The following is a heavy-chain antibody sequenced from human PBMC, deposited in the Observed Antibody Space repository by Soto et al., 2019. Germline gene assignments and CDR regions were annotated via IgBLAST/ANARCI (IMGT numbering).Heavy chain of an antibody. D-gene: IGHD3-3*01. CDR2: SNEGNGNT. J-gene: IGHJ4*02. CDR1: GYSFKNYA. CDR3: ARDDRSVSGVVTLDY. Sequence: GASVKVSCKAAGYSFKNYAIHWVRQAPGQRLEWMGLSNEGNGNTRFSQKFQGRISITRDTSASTAYLDLSSLTSEDTAIYYCARDDRSVSGVVTLDYWGPGTLVTGS. V-gene: IGHV1-3*01.